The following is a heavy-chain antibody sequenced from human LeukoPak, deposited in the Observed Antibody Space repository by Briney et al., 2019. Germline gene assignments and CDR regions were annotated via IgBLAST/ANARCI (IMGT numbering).Heavy chain of an antibody. J-gene: IGHJ4*02. D-gene: IGHD6-19*01. CDR3: AKDVEQWLVRSYFDY. CDR1: GFTFSDYY. V-gene: IGHV3-23*01. Sequence: GGSLRLSCAASGFTFSDYYMSWIRQAPGKGLEWVSAISGSGGSTYYADSVKGRFTISRDNSKNTLYLQMNSLRAEDTAVYYCAKDVEQWLVRSYFDYWGQGTLVTVSS. CDR2: ISGSGGST.